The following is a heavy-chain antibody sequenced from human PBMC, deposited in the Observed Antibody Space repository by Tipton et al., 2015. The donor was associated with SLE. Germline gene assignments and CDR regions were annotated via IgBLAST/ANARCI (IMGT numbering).Heavy chain of an antibody. Sequence: TLSLTCAVYGGTFSGYYWSWIRQPPGKGLEWIGEINHSGSTNYNPTLKSRVTISVDTSKNQFSLKLSSVTAADTAVYYCATGVSRFDYWGQGTLVTVSS. CDR3: ATGVSRFDY. CDR1: GGTFSGYY. J-gene: IGHJ4*02. D-gene: IGHD7-27*01. V-gene: IGHV4-34*08. CDR2: INHSGST.